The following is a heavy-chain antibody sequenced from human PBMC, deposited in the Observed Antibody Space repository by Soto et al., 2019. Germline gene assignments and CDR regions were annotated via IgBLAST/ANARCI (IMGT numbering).Heavy chain of an antibody. V-gene: IGHV3-23*01. CDR3: AKCEDRKCRNWFDP. Sequence: EVQLLESGGGLVQPGGSLRLSCAASGFTFSSYAMSWVRQAPGKGLEWVSASSGSGGSTYYADSVKGRFTISRDNSKNTLYLQMNSVSAEDTAVYDCAKCEDRKCRNWFDPWGQGTLVTVSS. D-gene: IGHD2-15*01. CDR2: SSGSGGST. J-gene: IGHJ5*02. CDR1: GFTFSSYA.